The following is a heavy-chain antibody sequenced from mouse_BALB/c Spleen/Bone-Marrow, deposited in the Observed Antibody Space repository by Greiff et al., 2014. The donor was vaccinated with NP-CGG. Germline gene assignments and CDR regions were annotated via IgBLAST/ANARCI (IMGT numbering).Heavy chain of an antibody. J-gene: IGHJ4*01. CDR1: GYAFTNYL. D-gene: IGHD2-3*01. Sequence: LQESGAELVRPGTSVQVSCKASGYAFTNYLIEWVKQRPGQGLEWIGVNNPGSGGTNYNEKFKGTATLTADKSSSTVYMQLSSLTSDDSAVYFCARSIYDGYSEAMDYWGQGTSVTVSS. V-gene: IGHV1-54*03. CDR3: ARSIYDGYSEAMDY. CDR2: NNPGSGGT.